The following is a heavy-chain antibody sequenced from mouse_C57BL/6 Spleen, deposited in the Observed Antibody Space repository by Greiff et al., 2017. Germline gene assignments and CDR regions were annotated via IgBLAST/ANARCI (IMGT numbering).Heavy chain of an antibody. J-gene: IGHJ4*01. CDR1: GYIFTSYW. CDR2: IDPSDSYT. V-gene: IGHV1-50*01. CDR3: ARTGRYAMDY. Sequence: QVQLQQPGAELVKPGASVKLSCKASGYIFTSYWMQWVKQRPGQGLEWIGEIDPSDSYTNYNQKFKGKATLTVDTSSSTAYMQLSSLTSEDSAVYYCARTGRYAMDYWGQGTSVTVSS. D-gene: IGHD3-3*01.